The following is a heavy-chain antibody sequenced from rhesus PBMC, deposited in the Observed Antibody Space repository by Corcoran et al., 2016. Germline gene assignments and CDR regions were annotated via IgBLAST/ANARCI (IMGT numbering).Heavy chain of an antibody. CDR1: GYSISSVDG. Sequence: QLQLQESGPGLVKPSETLSLTCAVSGYSISSVDGWSWIRQPPGKGLDWIGYISYSGSTSSNPSRRSRVTISRYTSKNQFSLKLSSVTAADTAVYYCARGGTGVIIIFDYWGQGVLVTVSS. J-gene: IGHJ4*01. D-gene: IGHD3-34*01. V-gene: IGHV4-122*02. CDR2: ISYSGST. CDR3: ARGGTGVIIIFDY.